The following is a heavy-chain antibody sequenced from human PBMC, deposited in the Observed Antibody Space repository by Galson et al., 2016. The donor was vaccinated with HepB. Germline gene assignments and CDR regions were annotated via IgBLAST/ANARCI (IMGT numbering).Heavy chain of an antibody. CDR3: AREKGGSTMASHWFDP. D-gene: IGHD4/OR15-4a*01. J-gene: IGHJ5*02. Sequence: SLRLSCAASGFTFSNYGMHWVRQAPGKGLEWVASISSRSTYIHYADSVEGRFTISRDNAENSLYLEMSSLRVEDTAVYYCAREKGGSTMASHWFDPWGQGTLVAVSS. CDR1: GFTFSNYG. CDR2: ISSRSTYI. V-gene: IGHV3-21*01.